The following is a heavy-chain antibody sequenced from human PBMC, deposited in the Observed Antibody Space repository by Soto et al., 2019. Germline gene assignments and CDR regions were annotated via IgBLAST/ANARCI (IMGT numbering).Heavy chain of an antibody. CDR3: AAGGSHWFDY. CDR1: GGSISSGYNY. J-gene: IGHJ4*02. V-gene: IGHV4-31*03. CDR2: IDYSGST. Sequence: QVQLQESGPGLVKPSQTLSLTCTVSGGSISSGYNYWSWIRQQSGKGLEWIGYIDYSGSTYYNPSLKSRVTISVDTSKNQFSLKLNSVTAADTAVYYCAAGGSHWFDYWGQGTLVTVSS. D-gene: IGHD3-10*01.